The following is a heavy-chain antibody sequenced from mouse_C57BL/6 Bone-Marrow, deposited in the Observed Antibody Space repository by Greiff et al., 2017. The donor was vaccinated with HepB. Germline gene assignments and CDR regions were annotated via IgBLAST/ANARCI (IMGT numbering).Heavy chain of an antibody. J-gene: IGHJ3*01. Sequence: VQLQQSGAELARPGASVKMSCKASGYTFTSYTMHWVKQRPGQGLEWIGAIYPGNSDTSYNQKFKGKAKLTAVTSASTAYMELSSLTNEDSAVYYCTRSRGNYVGWFAYWGQGTLVTVSA. V-gene: IGHV1-5*01. CDR2: IYPGNSDT. CDR3: TRSRGNYVGWFAY. D-gene: IGHD2-1*01. CDR1: GYTFTSYT.